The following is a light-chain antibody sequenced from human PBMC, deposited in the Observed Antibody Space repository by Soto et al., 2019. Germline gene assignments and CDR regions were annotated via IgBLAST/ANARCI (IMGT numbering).Light chain of an antibody. V-gene: IGKV3-20*01. CDR1: QSISGN. CDR2: GAS. CDR3: QQYGSSPPWT. J-gene: IGKJ1*01. Sequence: EIVMTQSPATLPVSPGEGGTLSCRASQSISGNLAWYQQKPGQAPRLLIYGASSRATGIPDRFSGSGSGTDFTLTISRLEPEDFAVYYCQQYGSSPPWTFGQGTKVDIK.